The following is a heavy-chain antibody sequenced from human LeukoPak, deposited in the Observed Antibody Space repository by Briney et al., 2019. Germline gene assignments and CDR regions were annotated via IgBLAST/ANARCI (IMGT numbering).Heavy chain of an antibody. CDR3: ARASPPVYDFWDY. Sequence: SETLSLTCAVYGGSFSGYYWSWIRRPPGKGLEWIGEINHSGSTNYNPSLKSRVTISVDTSKNQFSLKLSSVTAADTAVYYCARASPPVYDFWDYWGQGTLVTVSS. V-gene: IGHV4-34*01. CDR1: GGSFSGYY. J-gene: IGHJ4*02. D-gene: IGHD3-3*01. CDR2: INHSGST.